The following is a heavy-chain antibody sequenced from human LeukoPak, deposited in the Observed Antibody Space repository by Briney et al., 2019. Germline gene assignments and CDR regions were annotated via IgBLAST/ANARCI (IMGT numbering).Heavy chain of an antibody. J-gene: IGHJ4*02. V-gene: IGHV4-39*01. CDR3: ARGGVVVPAAHLDY. D-gene: IGHD2-2*01. CDR1: GGSISSSSYS. CDR2: IYYSGST. Sequence: SETLSLTCTVSGGSISSSSYSWGWIRQPPGKGLEWIGSIYYSGSTYYNPSLKSRVTISVDTSKNQFSLKLSSVTAADTAVYYCARGGVVVPAAHLDYWGQGTLVTVSS.